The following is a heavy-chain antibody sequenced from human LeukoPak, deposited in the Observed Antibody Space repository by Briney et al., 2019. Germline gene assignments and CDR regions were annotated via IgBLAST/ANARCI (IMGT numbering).Heavy chain of an antibody. CDR3: ARGPYFATLYYDILTGRSYAYWFDP. Sequence: ASVKVSCKASGYTFTSYDINWVRQATGQGLEWMGWMNPNSGNTGYAQKFQGRVTMTRNTSISTAYMELSSLRSEDTAVYYCARGPYFATLYYDILTGRSYAYWFDPWGQGTLVTVSS. J-gene: IGHJ5*02. V-gene: IGHV1-8*01. CDR2: MNPNSGNT. CDR1: GYTFTSYD. D-gene: IGHD3-9*01.